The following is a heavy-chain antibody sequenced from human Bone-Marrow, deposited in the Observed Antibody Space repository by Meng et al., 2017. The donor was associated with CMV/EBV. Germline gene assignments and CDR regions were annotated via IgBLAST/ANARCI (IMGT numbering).Heavy chain of an antibody. CDR2: INPNSGGT. Sequence: ASVKVSCKASGYTFTGYFMYWVRQAPGQGLEWMGWINPNSGGTNYAQKFQGRVTMTMDTSISTAYIELSRLTSDDTAVYYCARTIFGASPSVDYWGQGTRVTGSS. CDR1: GYTFTGYF. J-gene: IGHJ4*02. D-gene: IGHD3-3*01. V-gene: IGHV1-2*02. CDR3: ARTIFGASPSVDY.